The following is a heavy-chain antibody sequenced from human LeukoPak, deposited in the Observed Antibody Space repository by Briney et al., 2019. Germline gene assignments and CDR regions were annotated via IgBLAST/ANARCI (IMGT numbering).Heavy chain of an antibody. CDR1: GFTFSSYE. Sequence: GGSLRLSCAASGFTFSSYEMNWVRQAPGKGLEWVSYISSSGSTIYYADSVKGRFTISRDNAKNTLYLQMNSLRAEDTAVYYCARGQEVVGAYFDYWGQGTLVTVSS. CDR3: ARGQEVVGAYFDY. V-gene: IGHV3-48*03. CDR2: ISSSGSTI. J-gene: IGHJ4*02. D-gene: IGHD1-26*01.